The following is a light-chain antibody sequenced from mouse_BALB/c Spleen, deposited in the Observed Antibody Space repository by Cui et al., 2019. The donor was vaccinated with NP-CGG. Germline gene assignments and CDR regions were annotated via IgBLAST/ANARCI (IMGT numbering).Light chain of an antibody. CDR2: GTK. J-gene: IGLJ1*01. CDR1: TGAVTISNQ. Sequence: QAVLTQQSALTTSSGDTVTLPCRLSTGAVTISNQANWVQEKPEHLFTGLIGGTKNRAPSVPGRFSGSLIGDKAALTITGAQTEDEAIYFCALWYSNHWVFGGGTKLTVL. CDR3: ALWYSNHWV. V-gene: IGLV1*01.